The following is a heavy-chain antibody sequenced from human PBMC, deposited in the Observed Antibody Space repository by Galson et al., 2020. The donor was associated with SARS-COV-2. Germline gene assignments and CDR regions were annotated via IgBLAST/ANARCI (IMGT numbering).Heavy chain of an antibody. CDR2: ISNTGST. V-gene: IGHV4-34*01. D-gene: IGHD3-10*01. J-gene: IGHJ4*02. Sequence: SETLSLTCAVYSGTFSGYYWSWIRQSPEKGLEWIGEISNTGSTNYNPSFKSRVTISVDTSKNQFSLRLTSLTAADTAVYYCARGRLPGDHSCDYWGQGTPVTVSS. CDR3: ARGRLPGDHSCDY. CDR1: SGTFSGYY.